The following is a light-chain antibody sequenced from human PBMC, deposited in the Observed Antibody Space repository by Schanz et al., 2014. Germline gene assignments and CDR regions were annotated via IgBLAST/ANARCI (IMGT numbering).Light chain of an antibody. CDR1: TGAVTSGFY. J-gene: IGLJ3*02. Sequence: QAVVTQEPSLTVSPGGTVTLTCASSTGAVTSGFYPNWFQQKPGQAPRSLIYSTSNKQSWTPARFSGSLLGGKAALTLSGVQPEDEAEYYCLLYYGGAPWVFGGGTKLTVL. CDR3: LLYYGGAPWV. V-gene: IGLV7-43*01. CDR2: STS.